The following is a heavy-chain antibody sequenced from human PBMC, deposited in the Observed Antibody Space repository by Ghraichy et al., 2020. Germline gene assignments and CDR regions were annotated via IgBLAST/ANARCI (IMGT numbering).Heavy chain of an antibody. CDR1: GFTFSNAW. J-gene: IGHJ4*02. Sequence: GESLNISCAASGFTFSNAWMSWVRQAPGKGLEWVGRIKSKTDGGTTDYAAPVKGRFTISRDDSKNTLYLQMNSLKTEDTAVYYCTTVPEWLPHRVYWGQGTLVTVSS. V-gene: IGHV3-15*01. CDR2: IKSKTDGGTT. CDR3: TTVPEWLPHRVY. D-gene: IGHD3-3*01.